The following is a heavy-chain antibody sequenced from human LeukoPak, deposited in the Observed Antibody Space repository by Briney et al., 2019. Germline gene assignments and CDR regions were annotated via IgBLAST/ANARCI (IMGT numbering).Heavy chain of an antibody. J-gene: IGHJ3*02. CDR3: ARDRGWPDDAFNI. CDR2: INHSGST. CDR1: GGSFSGYY. V-gene: IGHV4-34*01. Sequence: SETLSLTCAVYGGSFSGYYWSWIRQPPGKGLEWIGEINHSGSTNYNPSLKSRVTISVDTSKNQFSLTLTSVTAADTAVYYCARDRGWPDDAFNIWGQGTMVTVSS. D-gene: IGHD6-19*01.